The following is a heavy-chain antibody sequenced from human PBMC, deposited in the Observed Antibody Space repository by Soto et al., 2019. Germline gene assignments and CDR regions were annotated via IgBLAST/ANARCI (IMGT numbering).Heavy chain of an antibody. CDR3: ARGQVVAAQH. CDR1: GGSISSGGYS. J-gene: IGHJ4*02. CDR2: IYHSGST. D-gene: IGHD2-15*01. Sequence: QLQLQESGSGLVKPSQTLSLTCAVSGGSISSGGYSWSWIRQPPGKGLEWIGYIYHSGSTYYNSSHKSRVTITVDRSKNQFSLKLSSVTAAATAVYYCARGQVVAAQHWGQGPLVTVSS. V-gene: IGHV4-30-2*01.